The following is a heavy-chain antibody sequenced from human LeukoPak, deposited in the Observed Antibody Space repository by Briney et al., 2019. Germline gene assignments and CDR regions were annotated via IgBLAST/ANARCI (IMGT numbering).Heavy chain of an antibody. J-gene: IGHJ4*02. D-gene: IGHD2-15*01. CDR2: ISDSGGST. Sequence: GGSLRLSCAASGFTFSSCAMRWVREAPGKGLEGGSAISDSGGSTYYADFVRGRFTISRDNSKDTLYVQISSLRAEDAAVYSCAKSHSVVRRAYFAYWGQGTLVTVSS. V-gene: IGHV3-23*01. CDR3: AKSHSVVRRAYFAY. CDR1: GFTFSSCA.